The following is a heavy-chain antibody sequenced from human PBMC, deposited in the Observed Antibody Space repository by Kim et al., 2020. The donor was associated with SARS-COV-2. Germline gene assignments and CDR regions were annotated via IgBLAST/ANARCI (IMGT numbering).Heavy chain of an antibody. J-gene: IGHJ4*02. Sequence: GGSLRLSCAASGFTFSSYAMSWVRQAPGKGLEWVSVISGSGGSTYYADSVKGRFTISRDNSKNTLYLQRNSLRAEDTGVYYCAKDGLLVQYYFDHMVQGTLGT. CDR1: GFTFSSYA. CDR3: AKDGLLVQYYFDH. V-gene: IGHV3-23*01. D-gene: IGHD4-17*01. CDR2: ISGSGGST.